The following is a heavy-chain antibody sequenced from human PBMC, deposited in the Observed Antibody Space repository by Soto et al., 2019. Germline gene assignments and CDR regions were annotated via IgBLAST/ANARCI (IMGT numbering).Heavy chain of an antibody. D-gene: IGHD3-10*01. J-gene: IGHJ3*02. CDR2: INHSGST. Sequence: SETLSLTCAVYGGSFSGYYWSWIRQPPGKGLEWIGEINHSGSTNYNPSLKSRVTISVDTSKNQFSLKLSSVTAADTAVYYCARAGGLTAGAFDIWGQGTMVTVSS. CDR3: ARAGGLTAGAFDI. V-gene: IGHV4-34*01. CDR1: GGSFSGYY.